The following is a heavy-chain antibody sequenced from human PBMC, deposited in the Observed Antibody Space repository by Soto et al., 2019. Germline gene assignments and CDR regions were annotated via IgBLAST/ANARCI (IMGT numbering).Heavy chain of an antibody. CDR2: IYYSGST. V-gene: IGHV4-59*01. Sequence: SETLSLTCTVSGGSISSYYWSWIRQPPGKGLEWIGYIYYSGSTNYNPSLKSRVTISVDTSKNQFSLKLSSVTAADTAVYYCAGVRYSYGYYYYYGMDVWGQGTTVTVSS. CDR3: AGVRYSYGYYYYYGMDV. J-gene: IGHJ6*02. CDR1: GGSISSYY. D-gene: IGHD5-18*01.